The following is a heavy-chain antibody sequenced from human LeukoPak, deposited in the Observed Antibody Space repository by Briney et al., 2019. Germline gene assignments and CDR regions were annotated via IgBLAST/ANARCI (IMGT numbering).Heavy chain of an antibody. J-gene: IGHJ6*03. CDR1: GYTFTNYG. D-gene: IGHD2-2*02. Sequence: ASVKVSCKASGYTFTNYGISWVRQAPGRGLEWMGWIRSYNDNTHYAQKRQGRVTMTTDTSTSTAYMELRSLRSDDTAVYYCARYGDSTSCYSPLYYMDVWGKGTTVTVSS. CDR2: IRSYNDNT. V-gene: IGHV1-18*01. CDR3: ARYGDSTSCYSPLYYMDV.